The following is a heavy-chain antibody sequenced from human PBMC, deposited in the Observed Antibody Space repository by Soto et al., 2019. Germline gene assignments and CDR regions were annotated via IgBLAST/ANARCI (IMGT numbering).Heavy chain of an antibody. J-gene: IGHJ4*01. Sequence: SETLSLTCTVSDSPISSYYWGWFRQPPGLGLEWVGYIYYTGTTTYNPSLRSRVAISLDASKSQFSLNLTSVTAADTAVYFCARLGGYYQAFDYWGPGALVTVPS. CDR2: IYYTGTT. D-gene: IGHD3-22*01. V-gene: IGHV4-59*08. CDR1: DSPISSYY. CDR3: ARLGGYYQAFDY.